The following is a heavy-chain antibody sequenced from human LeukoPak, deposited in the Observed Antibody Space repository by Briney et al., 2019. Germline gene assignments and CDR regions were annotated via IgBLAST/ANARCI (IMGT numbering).Heavy chain of an antibody. Sequence: PSETLSLTCTVSGGSISSDYWSGIRQPPGKGLEWIGYISYSGNTNYNPPLKSRVTISVDTSENQFSLKLSSVTAADTAVYYCARGFGSSGDFDYWGPGTLVTVSS. CDR3: ARGFGSSGDFDY. V-gene: IGHV4-59*01. D-gene: IGHD3-22*01. J-gene: IGHJ4*02. CDR1: GGSISSDY. CDR2: ISYSGNT.